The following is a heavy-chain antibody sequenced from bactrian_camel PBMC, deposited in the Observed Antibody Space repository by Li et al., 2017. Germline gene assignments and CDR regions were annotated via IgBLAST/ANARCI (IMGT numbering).Heavy chain of an antibody. V-gene: IGHV3S31*01. D-gene: IGHD3*01. CDR3: AAHNTYSGSWCGAGYKYEYWDY. CDR2: IRRDGDE. CDR1: GFAIVKYG. J-gene: IGHJ4*01. Sequence: VQLVESGGGLVQLGGSRRLSCAASGFAIVKYGMSWVRQAPGKAREGIAGIRRDGDEYYADSVKGRFTISQDVAKNIMYLQMNSLKPDDTAMYYCAAHNTYSGSWCGAGYKYEYWDYRGQGTQVTVS.